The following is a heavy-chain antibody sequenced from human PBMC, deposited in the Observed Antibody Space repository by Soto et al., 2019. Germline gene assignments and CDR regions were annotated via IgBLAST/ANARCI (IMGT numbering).Heavy chain of an antibody. J-gene: IGHJ5*02. Sequence: SETLSLTCTVSGGSISSSSYYWGWIRQPPGKGLEWIGSIYYSGSTYYKQSLKNRVTISVDTSKNQFSLKLSSVTAADTVVYYCARVGCSSTSCYVRWFDPWGQGTLVTVSS. CDR1: GGSISSSSYY. V-gene: IGHV4-39*01. CDR3: ARVGCSSTSCYVRWFDP. D-gene: IGHD2-2*01. CDR2: IYYSGST.